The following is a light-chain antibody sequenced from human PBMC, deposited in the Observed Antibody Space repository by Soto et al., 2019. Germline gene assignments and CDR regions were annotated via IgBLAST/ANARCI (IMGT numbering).Light chain of an antibody. CDR3: GSWDSSLSAYV. Sequence: QAVLTQPPSVSAAPGQKGTISCAGSRSNIGGNSVSSYQQLPGTAPKLLIYDDNKRPSGIPDRFSGSKSGTSATLGITGFQTGDEADYYCGSWDSSLSAYVFGTGTKV. J-gene: IGLJ1*01. V-gene: IGLV1-51*01. CDR1: RSNIGGNS. CDR2: DDN.